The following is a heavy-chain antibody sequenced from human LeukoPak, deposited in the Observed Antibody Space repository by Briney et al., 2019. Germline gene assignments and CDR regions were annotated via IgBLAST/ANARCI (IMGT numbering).Heavy chain of an antibody. Sequence: GGSLRLSCAASGFTFTTYSMNWVRQAPGKGLEWVSYITTTSSIIYYADSVKGRFTISRDNAKNSLYLQMNSLRAEDTAVYYCARDSKGGQGSSWYYFDYWGQGTLVTVSS. D-gene: IGHD6-13*01. CDR2: ITTTSSII. CDR1: GFTFTTYS. J-gene: IGHJ4*02. V-gene: IGHV3-48*01. CDR3: ARDSKGGQGSSWYYFDY.